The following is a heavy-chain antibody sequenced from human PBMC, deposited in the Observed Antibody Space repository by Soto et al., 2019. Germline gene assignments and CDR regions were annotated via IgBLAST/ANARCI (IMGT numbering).Heavy chain of an antibody. CDR1: GFTFSSYG. D-gene: IGHD5-18*01. J-gene: IGHJ6*02. Sequence: EMQLLESGGGLVQPGGSLRLSCVASGFTFSSYGMSWVRQAPGKGLEWVAGISGISGRTDYADSVKGRFTISRDNSNNILYLQLNSLRAADTAIYYCAKQRKYRAYYYPMDVWGQGATVTVAS. V-gene: IGHV3-23*01. CDR2: ISGISGRT. CDR3: AKQRKYRAYYYPMDV.